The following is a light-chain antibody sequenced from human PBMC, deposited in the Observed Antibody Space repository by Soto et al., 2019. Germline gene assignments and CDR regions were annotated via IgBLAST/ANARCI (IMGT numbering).Light chain of an antibody. CDR3: SSSAGSNNLV. J-gene: IGLJ2*01. Sequence: QSALTQPPSASGSPGQSVTISCTGTSSDVGAYNYVSWYQQHPGKAPKLMIYDVYKRPSGVPDRFSGSKSGNTASLTVSGLQADDEANYYCSSSAGSNNLVFGGGTQLTV. V-gene: IGLV2-8*01. CDR1: SSDVGAYNY. CDR2: DVY.